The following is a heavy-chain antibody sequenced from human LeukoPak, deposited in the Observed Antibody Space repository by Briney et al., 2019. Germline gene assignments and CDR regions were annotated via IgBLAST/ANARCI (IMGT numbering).Heavy chain of an antibody. CDR1: GFTVSNNY. CDR2: IYSGGST. J-gene: IGHJ4*02. V-gene: IGHV3-53*01. D-gene: IGHD2-21*02. Sequence: GGSLRLSCAASGFTVSNNYMTWVRQPPGKGLEWVSLIYSGGSTYYADSVKGRFTISRDNSKNTLYLQINSLRAEDTAVYYCAKPTCGGDCYSYYFDYWGQGTLVTVSS. CDR3: AKPTCGGDCYSYYFDY.